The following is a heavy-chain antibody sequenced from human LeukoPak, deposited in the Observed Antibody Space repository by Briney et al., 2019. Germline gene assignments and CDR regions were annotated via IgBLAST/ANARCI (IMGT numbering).Heavy chain of an antibody. J-gene: IGHJ4*02. Sequence: ASVKVSCKASGYTFTGYYIHWVRQAPGQGLEWMGCIKPNSGGTNYAQKFQGRVTMTRDTSISTAYVELSRLRSDDTAVYYCARDRAVATIGGVDYWGQGTLVTVSS. D-gene: IGHD5-12*01. V-gene: IGHV1-2*02. CDR2: IKPNSGGT. CDR1: GYTFTGYY. CDR3: ARDRAVATIGGVDY.